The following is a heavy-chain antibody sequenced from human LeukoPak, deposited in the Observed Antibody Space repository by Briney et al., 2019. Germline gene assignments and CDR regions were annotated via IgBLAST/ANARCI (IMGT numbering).Heavy chain of an antibody. V-gene: IGHV1-69*13. Sequence: SVKVSCKASGGTFSSYAISWVRQAPGQGLEWMGGIIPIFGTANYAQKFRGRVTITADESTSTAYMELSSLRSEDTAVYYCAAPTGYCSSTSCYAFDYWGQGTLVTVSS. D-gene: IGHD2-2*01. CDR2: IIPIFGTA. CDR3: AAPTGYCSSTSCYAFDY. CDR1: GGTFSSYA. J-gene: IGHJ4*02.